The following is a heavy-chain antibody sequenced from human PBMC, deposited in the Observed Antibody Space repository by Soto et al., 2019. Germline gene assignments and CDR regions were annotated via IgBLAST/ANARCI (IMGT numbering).Heavy chain of an antibody. CDR3: ARGLTDGIDSSIAALPGVKFGWFDP. J-gene: IGHJ5*02. CDR1: GGSFSGYY. Sequence: PSETLSLTCAVYGGSFSGYYWSWIRQPPGKGLEWIGEINHSGSTNYNPSLKSRVTISVDTSKNQFSLKLSSVTAADTAVYYCARGLTDGIDSSIAALPGVKFGWFDPWGQGTLVTVSS. D-gene: IGHD6-6*01. CDR2: INHSGST. V-gene: IGHV4-34*01.